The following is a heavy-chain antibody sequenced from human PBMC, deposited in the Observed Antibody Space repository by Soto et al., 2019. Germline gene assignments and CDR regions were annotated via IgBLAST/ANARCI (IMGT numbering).Heavy chain of an antibody. Sequence: QVQLVESGGGVVQPGRSLRLSCAASGFTFSSYGMHWVRQAPGKGLEWVAVISYDGSNKYYADSVKGRFTISKDNSKHTLYLQMNSLRAEDTAVYYCAIGADYVWGSYRYHFDYWGQGTLVTVSS. CDR3: AIGADYVWGSYRYHFDY. D-gene: IGHD3-16*02. CDR1: GFTFSSYG. V-gene: IGHV3-30*03. J-gene: IGHJ4*02. CDR2: ISYDGSNK.